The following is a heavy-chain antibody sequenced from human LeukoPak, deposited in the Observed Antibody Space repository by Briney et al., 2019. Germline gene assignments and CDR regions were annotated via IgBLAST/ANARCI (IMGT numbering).Heavy chain of an antibody. J-gene: IGHJ4*02. CDR3: ARVSRVTTHYDY. V-gene: IGHV1-18*01. D-gene: IGHD2-21*02. CDR2: ISAYNGNT. Sequence: ASVKVSCKASGYTFTSYGISWVRQAPGQGLEWMGWISAYNGNTNYAQKLQGRVTMTTDTSTSTAYMELRSLRTDDTAVYYCARVSRVTTHYDYWGQGTLVTVSS. CDR1: GYTFTSYG.